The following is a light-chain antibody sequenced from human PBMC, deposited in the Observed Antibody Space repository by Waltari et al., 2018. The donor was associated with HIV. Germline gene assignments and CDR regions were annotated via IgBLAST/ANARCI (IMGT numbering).Light chain of an antibody. CDR2: MPS. J-gene: IGKJ2*01. CDR3: QQYSTHYA. CDR1: QDIGNW. Sequence: IQMTQSPSSLSASLGDTVILTSRASQDIGNWLAWYHQKPGRAPKHLLAMPSVLESGVPSRFSGSGSGTTFTLTITGLQPDDFGTYVCQQYSTHYAFGQGTRVE. V-gene: IGKV1-5*03.